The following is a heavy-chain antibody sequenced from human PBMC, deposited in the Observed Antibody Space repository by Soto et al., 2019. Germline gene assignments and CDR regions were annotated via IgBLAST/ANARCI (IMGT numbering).Heavy chain of an antibody. J-gene: IGHJ5*02. Sequence: SSETLSLTCAVYGGSFSGYYWSWIRQPPGKGLEWIGEINHSGSTNYNPSLKSRVTISVDTSKNQFSLKLSSVTAADTAVYYCARAYSSSWGGGDNWFDPWGQGTLAPV. CDR3: ARAYSSSWGGGDNWFDP. D-gene: IGHD6-6*01. CDR1: GGSFSGYY. V-gene: IGHV4-34*01. CDR2: INHSGST.